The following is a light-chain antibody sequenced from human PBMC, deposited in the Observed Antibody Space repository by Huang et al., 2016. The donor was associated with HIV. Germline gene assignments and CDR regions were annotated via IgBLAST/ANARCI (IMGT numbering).Light chain of an antibody. V-gene: IGKV3-20*01. CDR2: GAS. J-gene: IGKJ2*01. CDR1: QTVTRRS. CDR3: HQYGRSPPT. Sequence: EIVLTQSPGTLFLSPGERATLSCRANQTVTRRSLAWYQQRPGQAPRLLISGASSRATGIPDRFSGSGSGTDFALTISGLEPEDFVIYYCHQYGRSPPTFGRGTKLEIK.